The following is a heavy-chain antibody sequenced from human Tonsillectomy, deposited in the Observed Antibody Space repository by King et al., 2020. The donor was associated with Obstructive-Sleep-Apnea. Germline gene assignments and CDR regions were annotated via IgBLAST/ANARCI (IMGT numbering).Heavy chain of an antibody. V-gene: IGHV3-30*04. CDR2: ISYDGSNK. D-gene: IGHD1-1*01. Sequence: VQLVESGGGVVQPGRSLRLSCAASGFTFNNYAFDWVRQAPGKGLEWVALISYDGSNKYYADSVKGRFIISRDNSENKLYLQMNSLRPEDTALYYCAKESGNDFFPTKNYFDNWGQGTLVTVSS. CDR3: AKESGNDFFPTKNYFDN. J-gene: IGHJ4*02. CDR1: GFTFNNYA.